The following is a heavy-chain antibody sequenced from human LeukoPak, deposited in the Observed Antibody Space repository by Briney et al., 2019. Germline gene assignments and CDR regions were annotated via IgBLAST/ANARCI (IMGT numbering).Heavy chain of an antibody. J-gene: IGHJ6*02. D-gene: IGHD2-2*01. CDR1: GFTFSSYA. V-gene: IGHV3-30-3*01. CDR2: ISYDGSNK. CDR3: ARSIDVPYYYYGMDV. Sequence: GGSLRLSCAASGFTFSSYAMHWGRQAPGKGLEWVAVISYDGSNKYYADSVKGRFTISRDNSKNTLYLQMNSLRAEDTAVYYCARSIDVPYYYYGMDVWGQGTTVTVSS.